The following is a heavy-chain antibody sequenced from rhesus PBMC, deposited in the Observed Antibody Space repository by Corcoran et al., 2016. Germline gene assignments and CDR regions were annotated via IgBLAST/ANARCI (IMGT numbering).Heavy chain of an antibody. J-gene: IGHJ4*01. CDR2: ISGGSGSTK. Sequence: EVQLVESGGGLVQPGGSLRLSCAASGFTFSDHYMDWVRQAPGKGLEWVSSISGGSGSTKLSPDVVKGRVTTSIDNAKNTVYLQMNSLRAEDTAVYYCARHSAAADFDYWGQGVLVTVSS. CDR3: ARHSAAADFDY. D-gene: IGHD6-31*01. CDR1: GFTFSDHY. V-gene: IGHV3-110*02.